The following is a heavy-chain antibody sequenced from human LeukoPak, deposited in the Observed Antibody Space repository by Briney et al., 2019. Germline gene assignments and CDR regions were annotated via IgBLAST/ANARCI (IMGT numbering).Heavy chain of an antibody. CDR1: GGSISSSSYY. CDR3: ARVVRWISDYVDY. Sequence: PSETLSLTCTVSGGSISSSSYYWGWIRQPPGKGLEWIGSIYYSGSTYYNPSLKSRVTISVDTSKNQFSLKLSSVTAADTAVYYCARVVRWISDYVDYWGQGTLVTVSS. V-gene: IGHV4-39*01. CDR2: IYYSGST. J-gene: IGHJ4*02. D-gene: IGHD4-17*01.